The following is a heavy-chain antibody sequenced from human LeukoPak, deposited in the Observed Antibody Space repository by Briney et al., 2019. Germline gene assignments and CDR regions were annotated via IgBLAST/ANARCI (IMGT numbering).Heavy chain of an antibody. CDR2: TYYRSKCIN. J-gene: IGHJ3*02. V-gene: IGHV6-1*01. Sequence: QTLSLTFAFSVYSVSSYSADWNWIRQSPSRGLEWLGRTYYRSKCINDYAVYVKIRITVNPYTYKNQFSLQLNSMTPEDTTVYFCARDSGMGLDAFDMWGQGTMLTVSS. CDR3: ARDSGMGLDAFDM. CDR1: VYSVSSYSAD. D-gene: IGHD3-10*01.